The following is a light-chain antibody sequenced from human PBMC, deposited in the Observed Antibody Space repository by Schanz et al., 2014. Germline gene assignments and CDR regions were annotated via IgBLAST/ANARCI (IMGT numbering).Light chain of an antibody. V-gene: IGLV2-14*03. CDR1: SSDVGAYNY. CDR3: SSFTSTNTWV. J-gene: IGLJ3*02. CDR2: DVS. Sequence: QSALTQPASVSGSPGQSITISCTGTSSDVGAYNYVSWYQQHPGKVPKLMIYDVSHRPSGVSNRFSGSKSGNTASLTISGLQAEDESDYYCSSFTSTNTWVFGGGTKLTVL.